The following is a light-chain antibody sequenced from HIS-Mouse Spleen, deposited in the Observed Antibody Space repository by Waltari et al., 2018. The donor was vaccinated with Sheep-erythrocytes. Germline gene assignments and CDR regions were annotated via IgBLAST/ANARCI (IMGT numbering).Light chain of an antibody. CDR3: GTWDSSLSAGV. J-gene: IGLJ3*02. V-gene: IGLV1-51*01. CDR1: SPNIGTNY. Sequence: QSVLTQPPSVSAAPGQKVTISCSGSSPNIGTNYVSGYQQLPGTAPKLLIYDNNKRPSGIPDRFSGSKSGTSATLGITGLQTGDEADYYCGTWDSSLSAGVFGGGTKLTVL. CDR2: DNN.